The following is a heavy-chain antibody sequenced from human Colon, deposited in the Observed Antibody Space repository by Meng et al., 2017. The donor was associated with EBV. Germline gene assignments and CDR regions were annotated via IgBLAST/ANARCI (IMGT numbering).Heavy chain of an antibody. V-gene: IGHV4-30-4*01. CDR2: IYYTGST. Sequence: QVQTALAAPDLVTPAQTLSSTCTVCGGSINSGDYYWSWIRQPPGKGLEWIGYIYYTGSTYYNPSLKSRVTISMDTSKNQFSLRLSSVTAADTAVYYCARNYYFDYWGQGTLVTVSS. CDR3: ARNYYFDY. J-gene: IGHJ4*02. CDR1: GGSINSGDYY.